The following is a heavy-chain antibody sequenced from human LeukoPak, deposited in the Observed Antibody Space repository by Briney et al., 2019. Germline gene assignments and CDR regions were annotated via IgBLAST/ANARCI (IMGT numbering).Heavy chain of an antibody. V-gene: IGHV1-2*02. D-gene: IGHD3-10*01. CDR2: INPNSGGT. Sequence: GASVKVSCKASGYTFIGYYMHWVRQAPGQGLEWMGWINPNSGGTNYQGRVTMTRDTSISTAYMELSRLRSDDTAMYYCARDGAPLLWFGELLGYYYYYMDVWGKGTTVTISS. CDR1: GYTFIGYY. CDR3: ARDGAPLLWFGELLGYYYYYMDV. J-gene: IGHJ6*03.